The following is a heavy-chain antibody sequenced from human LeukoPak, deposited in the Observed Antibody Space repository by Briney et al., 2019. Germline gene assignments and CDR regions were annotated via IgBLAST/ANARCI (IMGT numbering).Heavy chain of an antibody. CDR2: ISYSGGT. D-gene: IGHD6-19*01. Sequence: PSETLSLTCTVSGGSISRYYWSWIRQPLGKGLEWIGYISYSGGTNYNPSHKSRVTISVDTSKNQHSLKLSSVTAADTAVYYCARDLDNSGWYVFDYWGQGNLVTVSS. CDR1: GGSISRYY. CDR3: ARDLDNSGWYVFDY. J-gene: IGHJ4*02. V-gene: IGHV4-59*01.